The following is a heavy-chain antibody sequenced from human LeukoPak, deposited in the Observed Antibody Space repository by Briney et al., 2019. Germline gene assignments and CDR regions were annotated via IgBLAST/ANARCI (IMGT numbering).Heavy chain of an antibody. J-gene: IGHJ4*02. D-gene: IGHD3-22*01. V-gene: IGHV1-69*13. CDR2: IIPIFGTA. CDR3: ARDYRYYYDSSGYYYFDY. CDR1: GYTFTSYG. Sequence: SVKVSCTASGYTFTSYGISWVRQAPGQGLEWMGGIIPIFGTANYAQKFQGRVTITADESTSTAYMELSSLRSEDTAVYYCARDYRYYYDSSGYYYFDYWGQGTLVTVSS.